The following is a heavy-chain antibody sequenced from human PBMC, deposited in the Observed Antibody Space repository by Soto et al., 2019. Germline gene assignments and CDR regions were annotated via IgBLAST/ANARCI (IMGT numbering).Heavy chain of an antibody. CDR3: ARGGDGVCYAPFDY. CDR2: INHSGST. D-gene: IGHD2-8*01. Sequence: SETLSLTCAVYGGSFSGCYWSWIRQPPGKGLEWIGEINHSGSTNYNPSLKSRVTISVDTSKNQFSLKLSSVTAADTAVYYCARGGDGVCYAPFDYWGQGTLVTVSS. CDR1: GGSFSGCY. V-gene: IGHV4-34*01. J-gene: IGHJ4*02.